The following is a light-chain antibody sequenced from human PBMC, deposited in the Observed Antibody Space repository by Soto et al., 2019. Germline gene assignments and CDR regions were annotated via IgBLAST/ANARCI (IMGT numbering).Light chain of an antibody. CDR3: KQTYRTPHT. J-gene: IGKJ1*01. CDR1: QSIMRF. Sequence: DIQMTQSPSSLSAAVGDRVTITCRASQSIMRFLNWYQHKPGKAPKLLMYAESSLQSGVPSRFSDSGSKTDYTLLISSIQPEDFGTYYCKQTYRTPHTFGQGTKVEIK. CDR2: AES. V-gene: IGKV1-39*01.